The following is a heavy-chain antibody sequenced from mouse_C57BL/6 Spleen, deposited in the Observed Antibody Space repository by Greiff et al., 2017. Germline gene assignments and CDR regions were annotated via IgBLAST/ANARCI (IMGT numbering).Heavy chain of an antibody. CDR3: TSHAY. CDR1: GFNITDYY. CDR2: IDPEDGAT. Sequence: EVQLQQSGAELVRPGASVKLSCTASGFNITDYYMNWVKQRPEQGLEWIGGIDPEDGATGYAPKFQGKATMTEDKPSNTAYLQLSSLTTEDTAVYYCTSHAYWGQGTLVTVSA. J-gene: IGHJ3*01. V-gene: IGHV14-1*01.